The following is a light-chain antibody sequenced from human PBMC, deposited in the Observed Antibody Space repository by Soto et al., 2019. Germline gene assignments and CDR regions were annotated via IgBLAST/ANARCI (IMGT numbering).Light chain of an antibody. J-gene: IGKJ3*01. V-gene: IGKV3-11*01. Sequence: EIVLTQSPVTLSLSPGDRATLSCRASQTVSKYLAWYQQKPGQPPRLLVYDTSNRASGIPARFSGSGSGTDFTLNISSLEPEDFAVYYCQERSKWPMVTFGPGTKVD. CDR2: DTS. CDR3: QERSKWPMVT. CDR1: QTVSKY.